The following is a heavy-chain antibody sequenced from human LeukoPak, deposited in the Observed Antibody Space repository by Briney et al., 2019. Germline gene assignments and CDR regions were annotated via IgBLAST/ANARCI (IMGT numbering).Heavy chain of an antibody. CDR2: IIPIFGTA. CDR1: GGTFSSYA. V-gene: IGHV1-69*05. Sequence: ASVKVSCKASGGTFSSYAISWVRQAPGQGLEWMGGIIPIFGTANYAQKLQGRVTMTTDTSTSTAYMELRSLRSDDTAVYYCARDRQWPALDYWGQGTLVTVSS. CDR3: ARDRQWPALDY. D-gene: IGHD6-19*01. J-gene: IGHJ4*02.